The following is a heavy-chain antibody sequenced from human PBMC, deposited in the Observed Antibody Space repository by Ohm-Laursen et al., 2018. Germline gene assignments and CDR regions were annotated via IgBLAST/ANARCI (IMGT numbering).Heavy chain of an antibody. Sequence: SLRLSCAASGFTVSSNYMSWVRQAPGKGLEWVSVIYSGGSTYYADSVKGRFTISRDNSKNTLYLQMNSLRAEDTAVYYCARDRKNGDSGYGMDVWGHGTTVTVSS. CDR2: IYSGGST. CDR1: GFTVSSNY. J-gene: IGHJ6*02. CDR3: ARDRKNGDSGYGMDV. D-gene: IGHD4-17*01. V-gene: IGHV3-66*01.